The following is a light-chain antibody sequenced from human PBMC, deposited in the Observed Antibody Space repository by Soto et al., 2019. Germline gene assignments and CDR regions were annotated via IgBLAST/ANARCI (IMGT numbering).Light chain of an antibody. Sequence: EIVLTQSPGTLYLSPGERATLSCRASQSVSSSYLACSQQKPGQAPRLLIYGASSRATGIPDRFSGSGSGTDLTLTISRLEPEDFAVYYCQQYGRSPRTFGGGTKVEIK. CDR1: QSVSSSY. J-gene: IGKJ4*01. CDR2: GAS. CDR3: QQYGRSPRT. V-gene: IGKV3-20*01.